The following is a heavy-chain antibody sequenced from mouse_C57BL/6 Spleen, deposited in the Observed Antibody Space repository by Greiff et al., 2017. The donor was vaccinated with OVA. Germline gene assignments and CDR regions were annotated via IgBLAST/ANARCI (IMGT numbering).Heavy chain of an antibody. Sequence: VQLQQSGAELARPGASVKLSCKASGYTFTSYGISWVKQRTGQGLEWIGEIYPRSGNTYYNEKFKGKATLTADKSSSTAYMELRSLTSEDSAVYFCARRYYGSSYGYFDVWGTGTTVTVSS. CDR1: GYTFTSYG. CDR2: IYPRSGNT. D-gene: IGHD1-1*01. CDR3: ARRYYGSSYGYFDV. V-gene: IGHV1-81*01. J-gene: IGHJ1*03.